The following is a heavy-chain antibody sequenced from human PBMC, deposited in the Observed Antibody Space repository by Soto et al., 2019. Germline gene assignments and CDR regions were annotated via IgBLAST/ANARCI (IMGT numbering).Heavy chain of an antibody. Sequence: SEPLSITSTVSGGSISSSSYYWGWIRQPPGKGLEWIGSIYYSGSTYYNPSLKSRVTISVDTSKNQFSLKLSSVTAADTAVYYCARRSRGPRGGHYWGHGNLVTLSS. CDR1: GGSISSSSYY. CDR3: ARRSRGPRGGHY. V-gene: IGHV4-39*01. CDR2: IYYSGST. J-gene: IGHJ4*01. D-gene: IGHD3-10*01.